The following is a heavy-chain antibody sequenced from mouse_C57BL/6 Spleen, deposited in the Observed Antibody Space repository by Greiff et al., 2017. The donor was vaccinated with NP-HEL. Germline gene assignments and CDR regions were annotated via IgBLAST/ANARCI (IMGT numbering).Heavy chain of an antibody. CDR2: ISSGGSYT. V-gene: IGHV5-6*01. D-gene: IGHD1-1*01. J-gene: IGHJ2*01. CDR1: GFTFSSYG. CDR3: ARAGSSYVPYYFDY. Sequence: EVMLVESGGDLVKPGGSLKLSCAASGFTFSSYGMSWVRQTPDKRLEWVATISSGGSYTYYPDSVKGRFTISRDNAKNTLYLQMSSLKSEDTAMYYCARAGSSYVPYYFDYWGQGTTLTVSS.